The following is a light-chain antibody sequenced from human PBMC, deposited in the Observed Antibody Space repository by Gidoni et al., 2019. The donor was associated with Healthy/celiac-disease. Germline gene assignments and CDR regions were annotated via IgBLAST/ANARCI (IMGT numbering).Light chain of an antibody. V-gene: IGLV1-44*01. CDR2: SNN. CDR1: SSHIGSNT. J-gene: IGLJ1*01. CDR3: AAWDDSLNGYV. Sequence: QSVLTQPPSASGTPGQRVTISCSGSSSHIGSNTVNWYQQLPGTAPKLLIYSNNQRHSGVPDRFSGSKSGTSASLAISGLQSEDEADYYCAAWDDSLNGYVFGTGTKVTVL.